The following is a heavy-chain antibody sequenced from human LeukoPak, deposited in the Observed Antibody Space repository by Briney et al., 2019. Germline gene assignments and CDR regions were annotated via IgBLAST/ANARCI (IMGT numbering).Heavy chain of an antibody. D-gene: IGHD1-1*01. V-gene: IGHV4-34*01. CDR3: ARERQGTTGTTGSAFDI. Sequence: SRVTISVDTSKNQFSLKLSSVTAAGTAVYYCARERQGTTGTTGSAFDIWGQGTMVTVSS. J-gene: IGHJ3*02.